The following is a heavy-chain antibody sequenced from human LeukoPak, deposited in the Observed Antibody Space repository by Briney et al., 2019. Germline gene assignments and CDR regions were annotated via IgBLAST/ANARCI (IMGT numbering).Heavy chain of an antibody. CDR3: ARERRVEVSARQTVAFDM. CDR2: INYTGRT. J-gene: IGHJ3*02. CDR1: GGSFTEYH. Sequence: SETLSLTCAVSGGSFTEYHWSWTRQPPGKSLEWIGEINYTGRTHYNPSLTSRVTISIDMSERQFSLRLTSVTAADTAVYYCARERRVEVSARQTVAFDMWAQGTMVIVSS. V-gene: IGHV4-34*01. D-gene: IGHD5/OR15-5a*01.